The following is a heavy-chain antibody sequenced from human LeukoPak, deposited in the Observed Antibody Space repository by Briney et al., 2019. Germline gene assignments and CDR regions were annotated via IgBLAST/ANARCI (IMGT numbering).Heavy chain of an antibody. Sequence: SETLSLTCTVSGGSISSGCYYWNWIWQPAGKGLEWIGRIYTSGGTNYNPSLKSRVTISLDTSKNQCSLKLTSVTAADTAVYYCARRTNGFDIWGQGTMVTVSS. CDR3: ARRTNGFDI. J-gene: IGHJ3*02. D-gene: IGHD3/OR15-3a*01. V-gene: IGHV4-61*02. CDR2: IYTSGGT. CDR1: GGSISSGCYY.